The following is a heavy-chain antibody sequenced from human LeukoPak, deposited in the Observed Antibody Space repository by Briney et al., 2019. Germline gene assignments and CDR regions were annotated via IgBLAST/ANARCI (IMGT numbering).Heavy chain of an antibody. J-gene: IGHJ4*02. CDR2: ISTSSSYI. D-gene: IGHD6-19*01. CDR1: GFTFSRNS. V-gene: IGHV3-21*01. Sequence: GGSLRLSCAASGFTFSRNSMNWVRQAPGKGLEWVSSISTSSSYINYADSVKGRFTISRDNAKNSLYLQMNSLRAEDTAVYYCAREGESGSGWYIDYWGQGTLVTVSS. CDR3: AREGESGSGWYIDY.